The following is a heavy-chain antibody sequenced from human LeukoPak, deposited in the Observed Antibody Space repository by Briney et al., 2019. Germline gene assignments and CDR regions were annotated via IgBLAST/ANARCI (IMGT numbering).Heavy chain of an antibody. CDR3: ARQGGNSSPYYYYYSDV. CDR1: GYSISSGYC. J-gene: IGHJ6*03. D-gene: IGHD6-13*01. Sequence: SETLSLTCAVSGYSISSGYCWGWIRQPPGKGLEWIGCIYHSGNTYCNPSLKSRVTISVDTSKNQFSLNLSSVTAADTAVYYCARQGGNSSPYYYYYSDVWGKATTVTASS. CDR2: IYHSGNT. V-gene: IGHV4-38-2*01.